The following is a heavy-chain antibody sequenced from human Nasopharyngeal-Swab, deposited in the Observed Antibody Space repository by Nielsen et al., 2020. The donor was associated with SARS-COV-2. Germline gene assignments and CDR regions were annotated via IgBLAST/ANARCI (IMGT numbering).Heavy chain of an antibody. Sequence: GESLKISCKGSGYSFTSYWIGWVRQMPGKGLEWVGIIYPGDSDTRYSPSFQGQVTISADKSISTAYLQWSSLKASDTAMYYCATGREHYYYYMDVWGKGTTVTVSS. V-gene: IGHV5-51*01. CDR3: ATGREHYYYYMDV. J-gene: IGHJ6*03. CDR1: GYSFTSYW. CDR2: IYPGDSDT. D-gene: IGHD1-1*01.